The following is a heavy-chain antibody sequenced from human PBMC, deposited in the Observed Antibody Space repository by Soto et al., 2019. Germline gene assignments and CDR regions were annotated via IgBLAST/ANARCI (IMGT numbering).Heavy chain of an antibody. V-gene: IGHV3-33*01. J-gene: IGHJ4*02. CDR1: GFTFSSYG. D-gene: IGHD3-22*01. CDR3: ARDLADHYYDSSGYYPAFDY. CDR2: IWYDGSNK. Sequence: QVQLVESGGGVVQPGRSLRLSCAASGFTFSSYGMHWVRQAPGKGLEWVAVIWYDGSNKYYADSVKGRFTISRDNSKNTLYLQMNSLRAEDTAVYYCARDLADHYYDSSGYYPAFDYWGQGTLVTVSS.